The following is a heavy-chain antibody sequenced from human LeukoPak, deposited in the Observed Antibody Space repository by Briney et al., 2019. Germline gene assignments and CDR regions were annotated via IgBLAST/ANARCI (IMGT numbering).Heavy chain of an antibody. CDR3: ASLPTVYSRGYLAL. Sequence: SETLSLTCAVSGGSINSSSYYWGWIRQPPGKGLEWIGSIYYGGSTYYNPSLESRVTISVDMSKNQFSLKLSSVTAADTAVYYCASLPTVYSRGYLALWGQGTLVTVSS. V-gene: IGHV4-39*07. CDR2: IYYGGST. J-gene: IGHJ4*02. D-gene: IGHD3-22*01. CDR1: GGSINSSSYY.